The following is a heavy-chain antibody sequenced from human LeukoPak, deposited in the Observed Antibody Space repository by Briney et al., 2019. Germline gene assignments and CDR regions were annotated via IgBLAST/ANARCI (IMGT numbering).Heavy chain of an antibody. V-gene: IGHV1-2*02. Sequence: ASVKVSCKASGYTFICYYMHWVRQAPGQGLEWMGWINPNSGGTNYAQKFQGRVTMTRDTSISTAYMELSRLRSDDTAVYYCARGGYYDGHDAFDIWGQGTMVTVSS. CDR1: GYTFICYY. D-gene: IGHD3-22*01. CDR3: ARGGYYDGHDAFDI. CDR2: INPNSGGT. J-gene: IGHJ3*02.